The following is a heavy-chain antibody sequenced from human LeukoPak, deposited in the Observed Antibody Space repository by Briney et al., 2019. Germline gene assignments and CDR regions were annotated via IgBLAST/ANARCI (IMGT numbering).Heavy chain of an antibody. V-gene: IGHV4-39*01. Sequence: SETLSLTCTVSGGSISSSGYSWGRIRQPPGKGLEWIGNIFYGGSTYYNPSLKTRFTISIDTSENQFSLKLSSVTAADTAVYYCARLPHLAIWGQGTVVTVSS. J-gene: IGHJ3*02. CDR1: GGSISSSGYS. CDR3: ARLPHLAI. CDR2: IFYGGST.